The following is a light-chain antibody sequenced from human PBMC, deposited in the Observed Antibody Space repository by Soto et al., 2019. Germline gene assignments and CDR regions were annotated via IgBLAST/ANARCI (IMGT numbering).Light chain of an antibody. CDR1: QSISSW. J-gene: IGKJ2*01. CDR3: QQYNSFVYT. V-gene: IGKV1-5*03. Sequence: DIQMTQSPSTLSASVGDRVTMTCRASQSISSWLAWYQQKPGKAPKLLISKASSLESGVPSRFSGSGSGTEFTLTISSLQPDDFATYYCQQYNSFVYTFGQGTKLEIK. CDR2: KAS.